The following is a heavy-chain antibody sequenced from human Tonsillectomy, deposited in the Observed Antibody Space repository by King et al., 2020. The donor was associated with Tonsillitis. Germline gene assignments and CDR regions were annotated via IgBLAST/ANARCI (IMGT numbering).Heavy chain of an antibody. CDR1: GGSISSYY. CDR3: AREISLADAFDI. D-gene: IGHD1-1*01. Sequence: VQLQESGPGLVKPSETLSLTCTVSGGSISSYYWSWIRQPPGKGLEWIGYIYYSGSTNYNPSLKSRVTMSVDTSKSQFSLKLCSVTAADTAVYYCAREISLADAFDIWGQGTMVTVSS. CDR2: IYYSGST. J-gene: IGHJ3*02. V-gene: IGHV4-59*01.